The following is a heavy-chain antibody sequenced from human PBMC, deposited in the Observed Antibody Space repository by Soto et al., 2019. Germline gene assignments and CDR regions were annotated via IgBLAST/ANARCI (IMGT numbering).Heavy chain of an antibody. Sequence: EVQLVESGGGLVQPGGSLRLSCAASGFTFSSYWMSWVRQAPGKGLEWVANIKQDGSEKYYVDSVKGRFTISRDNAKNSLYPQMNRLRAEDTAVYYCARDRLAVVVAAVDYWGQGTLVTVSS. CDR2: IKQDGSEK. CDR3: ARDRLAVVVAAVDY. D-gene: IGHD2-15*01. CDR1: GFTFSSYW. V-gene: IGHV3-7*01. J-gene: IGHJ4*02.